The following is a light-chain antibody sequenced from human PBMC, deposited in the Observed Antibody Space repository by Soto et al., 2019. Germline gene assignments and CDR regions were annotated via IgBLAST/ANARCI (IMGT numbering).Light chain of an antibody. Sequence: SVLTQPASVSGSPGQSITISCTGTSSDVGSYNLVSWYQQHPGKAPKLMIYEVSKRPSGVSNRFSGSKSGNTASLTISGLQAEDEADYYCCSYAGMSSWVFGGGTKVTVL. CDR2: EVS. V-gene: IGLV2-23*02. CDR1: SSDVGSYNL. J-gene: IGLJ3*02. CDR3: CSYAGMSSWV.